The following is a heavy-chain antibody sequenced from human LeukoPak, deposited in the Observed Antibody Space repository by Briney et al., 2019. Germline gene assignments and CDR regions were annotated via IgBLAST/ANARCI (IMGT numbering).Heavy chain of an antibody. V-gene: IGHV4-39*07. CDR3: ARDHYYDGRGRFDH. CDR1: GGSFTSGTYH. Sequence: SETLSLTCSVSGGSFTSGTYHWGWIRQPPGKGLEWIGSVYFDGGTHYNPSLQSRVTISVDTSKNQFSLRLSSVTAADTALYYCARDHYYDGRGRFDHWGQGTLVTVSS. D-gene: IGHD3-16*01. CDR2: VYFDGGT. J-gene: IGHJ5*02.